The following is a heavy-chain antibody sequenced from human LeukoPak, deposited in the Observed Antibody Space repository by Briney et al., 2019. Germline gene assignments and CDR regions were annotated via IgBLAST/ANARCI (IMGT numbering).Heavy chain of an antibody. CDR1: GGSFSGYY. V-gene: IGHV4-34*01. J-gene: IGHJ6*02. Sequence: SETLSLTCAVYGGSFSGYYWSWIRQPPGKGLEWIGEINHSGSTSYNPSLKSRVTISVDTSKNQFSLKLSSVTAADTAVYYCARGRSLVVPAAIRGRYYYGMDVWGQGTTVTVSS. D-gene: IGHD2-2*01. CDR2: INHSGST. CDR3: ARGRSLVVPAAIRGRYYYGMDV.